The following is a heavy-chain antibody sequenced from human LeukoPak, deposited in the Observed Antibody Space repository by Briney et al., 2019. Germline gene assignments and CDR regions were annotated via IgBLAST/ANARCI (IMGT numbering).Heavy chain of an antibody. CDR2: IYSGGTT. V-gene: IGHV3-66*01. J-gene: IGHJ4*02. Sequence: GGSLRLSCAASEFTVSTNYMNWVRQAPGKGLEWVSAIYSGGTTYYADSVKGRFTISRDTSKDTLYLQMNSLRAEDTAVYYCARDKFRGYFDYWGQGTLVTVSS. CDR1: EFTVSTNY. D-gene: IGHD3-10*01. CDR3: ARDKFRGYFDY.